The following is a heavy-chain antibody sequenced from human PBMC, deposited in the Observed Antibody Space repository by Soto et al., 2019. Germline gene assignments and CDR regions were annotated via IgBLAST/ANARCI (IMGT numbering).Heavy chain of an antibody. CDR3: ARLGAFYQSLDP. D-gene: IGHD3-3*02. CDR1: GYTFTSYA. CDR2: INAGNGNT. Sequence: GASVKVSCKASGYTFTSYAMHWVRQAPGQRLEWMGWINAGNGNTKYSQKFQGRVTITRDTSASTAYMELSSLRSEDTAVYYCARLGAFYQSLDPWGPGTLVTVSS. V-gene: IGHV1-3*01. J-gene: IGHJ5*02.